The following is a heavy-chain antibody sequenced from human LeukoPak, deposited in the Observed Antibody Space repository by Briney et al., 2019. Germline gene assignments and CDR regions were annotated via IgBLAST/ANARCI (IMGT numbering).Heavy chain of an antibody. J-gene: IGHJ4*02. V-gene: IGHV3-23*01. CDR2: ITTSDGNT. CDR3: AKDGGLWVSAHWGDS. D-gene: IGHD7-27*01. Sequence: GGCLRLSCAASGFTFSSYTMSWVRQAPGKGLEWISTITTSDGNTYYADSVKGRFTVSRDNSKNTLYLQMNSLRAEDTAVYYCAKDGGLWVSAHWGDSWGRGTLVTVSS. CDR1: GFTFSSYT.